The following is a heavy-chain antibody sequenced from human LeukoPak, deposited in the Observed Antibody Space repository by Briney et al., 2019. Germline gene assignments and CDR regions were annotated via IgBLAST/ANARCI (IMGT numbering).Heavy chain of an antibody. CDR1: GFTFSSYD. Sequence: PGGSLRLSCAASGFTFSSYDMHWVRQATGKGLEWVSAIGTAGDTYYPGSVKGRFTISRENAKNSLYLQMNSLRAGDTAVYYCARALLGYCSGGSCYSGGGFDPWGQGTLVTVSS. CDR2: IGTAGDT. CDR3: ARALLGYCSGGSCYSGGGFDP. V-gene: IGHV3-13*01. J-gene: IGHJ5*02. D-gene: IGHD2-15*01.